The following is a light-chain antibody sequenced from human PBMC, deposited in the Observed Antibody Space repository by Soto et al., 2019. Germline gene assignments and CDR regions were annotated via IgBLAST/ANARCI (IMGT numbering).Light chain of an antibody. CDR3: QQYNKWPLS. CDR1: QSIRGS. V-gene: IGKV3-15*01. J-gene: IGKJ4*01. Sequence: EIVMTKSPDALSVSPGERATLSCRASQSIRGSLAWYQQKPGQAPRLLIYDASTGATGIPDRFSASGSGTEFTLTISSLQSEDFAVYYCQQYNKWPLSFGGGTKVELK. CDR2: DAS.